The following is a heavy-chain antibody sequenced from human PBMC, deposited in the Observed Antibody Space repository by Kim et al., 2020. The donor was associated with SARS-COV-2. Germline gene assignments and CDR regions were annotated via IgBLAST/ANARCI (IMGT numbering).Heavy chain of an antibody. CDR2: IWYDGINK. Sequence: QAPGKGLEWVAVIWYDGINKYYADTVKGRFTIYRDISQNTLYLQMNSLTAEDTAVYYCARDPSRYAFDDCGQGTLVTVPS. V-gene: IGHV3-33*01. J-gene: IGHJ4*02. D-gene: IGHD2-2*01. CDR3: ARDPSRYAFDD.